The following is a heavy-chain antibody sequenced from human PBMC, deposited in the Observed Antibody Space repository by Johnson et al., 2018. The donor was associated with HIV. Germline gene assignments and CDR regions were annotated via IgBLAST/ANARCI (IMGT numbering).Heavy chain of an antibody. Sequence: QVQLLESGGGLVKPGGSLRLSCAASGFIFSDNYMTWIRQAPGKGLEWVSYISSSGTTIYYADSVKGRFTISRDNARNSLYLHMNSLRAEDTALYYCAKDRGSPGTPAAFDIWGQWTMVTVSS. J-gene: IGHJ3*02. CDR2: ISSSGTTI. CDR1: GFIFSDNY. CDR3: AKDRGSPGTPAAFDI. V-gene: IGHV3-11*04. D-gene: IGHD1-7*01.